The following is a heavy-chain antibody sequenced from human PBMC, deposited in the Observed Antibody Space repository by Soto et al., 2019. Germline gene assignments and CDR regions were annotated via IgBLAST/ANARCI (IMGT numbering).Heavy chain of an antibody. V-gene: IGHV1-69*02. D-gene: IGHD6-13*01. CDR3: ARNNGYSSSWTGTTFDY. CDR1: GGTFSSYT. CDR2: IIPILGIA. Sequence: SVKVSCKASGGTFSSYTISWVRQAPGQGLEWMGRIIPILGIANYAQKFQGRVTITADKSTSTAYMELSSLRSEDTAVYYCARNNGYSSSWTGTTFDYSGQGTLVTVSS. J-gene: IGHJ4*02.